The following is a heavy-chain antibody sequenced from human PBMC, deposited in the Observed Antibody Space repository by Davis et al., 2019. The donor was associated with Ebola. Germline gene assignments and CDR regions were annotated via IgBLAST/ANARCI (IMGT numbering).Heavy chain of an antibody. CDR2: ISSSSTSR. Sequence: GESLKISCVASGFTFSSYSLNWVRQAPGKGLEWVSSISSSSTSRYYVDSVKGRFTISRDNAKNSLYLQMNSLRVEDTAVYYCAKINVVVTAMRFDYWGQGTLVTVSS. D-gene: IGHD2-21*02. CDR3: AKINVVVTAMRFDY. CDR1: GFTFSSYS. J-gene: IGHJ4*02. V-gene: IGHV3-21*06.